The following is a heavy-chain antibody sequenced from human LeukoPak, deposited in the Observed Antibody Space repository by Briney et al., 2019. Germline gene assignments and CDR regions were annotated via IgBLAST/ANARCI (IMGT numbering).Heavy chain of an antibody. V-gene: IGHV4-38-2*02. CDR1: GYSISSDYY. CDR3: ARDTGQYAPGTPGFTRFDP. CDR2: IYHSGST. D-gene: IGHD3-10*01. Sequence: SETLSLTCTVSGYSISSDYYWGWVRQPPGKGLEWIGSIYHSGSTYYNPSLKSRVTISVDTSKNQFSLKLTSVTAADTAVYYCARDTGQYAPGTPGFTRFDPWGQGTLVTVSS. J-gene: IGHJ5*02.